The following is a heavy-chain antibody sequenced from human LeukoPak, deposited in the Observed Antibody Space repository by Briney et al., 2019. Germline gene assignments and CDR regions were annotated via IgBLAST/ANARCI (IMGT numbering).Heavy chain of an antibody. V-gene: IGHV3-74*01. Sequence: GGSLRLSCAASGFTFSSYWMSWVRQAPGKGLVWVSRINSDGINTSYADSVKGRFTISRDNAKNTLNLQVNSLRAEDTAVYYCARDLGQYYDTSDNWFDPWGQGTLVTVSS. D-gene: IGHD3-22*01. CDR1: GFTFSSYW. CDR2: INSDGINT. J-gene: IGHJ5*02. CDR3: ARDLGQYYDTSDNWFDP.